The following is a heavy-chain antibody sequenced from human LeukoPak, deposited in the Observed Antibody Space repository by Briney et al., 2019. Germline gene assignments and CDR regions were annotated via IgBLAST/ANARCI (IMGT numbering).Heavy chain of an antibody. J-gene: IGHJ4*02. CDR1: GFTFSNYW. Sequence: PGGSLRLSCAGSGFTFSNYWMTWVRQAPGKGLEWVSSISSSSSYIYYADSVKGRFTISRDNAKNSLYLQMNSLRAEDTAVYYCARVRVRDIVVVPAAAIDYWGQGTLVTVSS. D-gene: IGHD2-2*01. V-gene: IGHV3-21*01. CDR2: ISSSSSYI. CDR3: ARVRVRDIVVVPAAAIDY.